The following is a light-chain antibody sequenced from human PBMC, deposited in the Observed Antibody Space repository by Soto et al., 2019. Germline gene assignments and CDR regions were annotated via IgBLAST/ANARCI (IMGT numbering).Light chain of an antibody. CDR1: QSVSSN. J-gene: IGKJ4*01. CDR2: GAS. CDR3: QQYNNWPLT. Sequence: EIVMTQSPATLSVSPGERATLSCRASQSVSSNLDWYQQKPGQAPRLLIYGASTRATGIPAGFSGSGSGTEFTLTISSRQSEDFAVYYCQQYNNWPLTFGGGTKVEIK. V-gene: IGKV3-15*01.